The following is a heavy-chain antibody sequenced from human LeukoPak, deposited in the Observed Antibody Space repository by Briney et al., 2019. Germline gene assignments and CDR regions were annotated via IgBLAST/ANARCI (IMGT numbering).Heavy chain of an antibody. Sequence: SVKVSCKASGGTFSSYAIYWVRQAPGQGLEWMGGIIPIFGTANYAQKFQGRVTITADESTSTAYMELSSLRSEDTAVYYCARERGGNWNYYFWSQATLVTVPS. V-gene: IGHV1-69*13. CDR1: GGTFSSYA. CDR2: IIPIFGTA. J-gene: IGHJ4*02. D-gene: IGHD1-7*01. CDR3: ARERGGNWNYYF.